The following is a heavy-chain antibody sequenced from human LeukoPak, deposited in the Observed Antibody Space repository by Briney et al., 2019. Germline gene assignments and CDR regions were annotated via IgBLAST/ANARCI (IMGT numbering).Heavy chain of an antibody. CDR1: GFPFSSYC. CDR2: ISYDGSNK. V-gene: IGHV3-30*18. Sequence: GGSLRLSCAASGFPFSSYCMHWGRPAPGKGLEWVAVISYDGSNKYYADSVKGRFTISRDNSKNTLCLQMNSLRAEDTAVYYCGKDRYGYYYGMDVWGKGTTVTVSS. J-gene: IGHJ6*04. CDR3: GKDRYGYYYGMDV. D-gene: IGHD5-18*01.